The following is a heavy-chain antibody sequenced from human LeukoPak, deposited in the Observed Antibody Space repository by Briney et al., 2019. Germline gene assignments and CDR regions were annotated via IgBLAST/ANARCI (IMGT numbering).Heavy chain of an antibody. CDR1: GGSISSGGYY. J-gene: IGHJ4*02. V-gene: IGHV4-31*03. CDR3: AGDLRGYSYGGFDY. Sequence: SKTLSLTCTVSGGSISSGGYYWSWIRQHPGKGLEWIGYIYYSGSTYYNPSLKSRVTISVDTSKNQFSLKLSSVTAADTAVYYCAGDLRGYSYGGFDYWGQGTLVTVSS. D-gene: IGHD5-18*01. CDR2: IYYSGST.